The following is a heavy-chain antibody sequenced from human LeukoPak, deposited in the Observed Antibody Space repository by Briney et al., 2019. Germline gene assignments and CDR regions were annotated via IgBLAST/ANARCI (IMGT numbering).Heavy chain of an antibody. CDR1: GGSISSGGYS. CDR2: IYHSGRT. J-gene: IGHJ4*02. V-gene: IGHV4-30-2*01. CDR3: ARTYSGSPDY. Sequence: SETLSLTCAVSGGSISSGGYSWSWIRQPPGKGLEWIGYIYHSGRTNYNPSLKSRVTISVDKSKTQFSLKLTSVTAADTAVYYCARTYSGSPDYWGQGTLVTVSS. D-gene: IGHD1-26*01.